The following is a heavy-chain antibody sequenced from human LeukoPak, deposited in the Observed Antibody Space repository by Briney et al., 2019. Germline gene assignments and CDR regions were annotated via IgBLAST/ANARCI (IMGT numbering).Heavy chain of an antibody. Sequence: GASVKVSCKASGGTFSSYAISWVRQAPGQGLEWMGGIIPIFGTANYAQKFQGRVTITADESTSTAYMELSSLRSEDTAVYYCAREGCDYSSSSGCLDYWGQGTLVTVSS. D-gene: IGHD6-6*01. CDR1: GGTFSSYA. CDR3: AREGCDYSSSSGCLDY. V-gene: IGHV1-69*01. J-gene: IGHJ4*02. CDR2: IIPIFGTA.